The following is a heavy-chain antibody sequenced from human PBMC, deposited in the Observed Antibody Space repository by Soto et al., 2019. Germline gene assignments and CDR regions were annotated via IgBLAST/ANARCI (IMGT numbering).Heavy chain of an antibody. D-gene: IGHD6-19*01. CDR2: ISYDGSAT. Sequence: QVQLAESGGGVVQPGGSLRLSCAASGFTLKNYGIHWVRQAPGKGLEWVTMISYDGSATYYTDSVKGRFTISRDSSKDSVYLQMNTLRAEDTAVYYCAEDLYSGGWYNSFDPWGQGTLVTVSS. CDR3: AEDLYSGGWYNSFDP. J-gene: IGHJ5*02. CDR1: GFTLKNYG. V-gene: IGHV3-30*18.